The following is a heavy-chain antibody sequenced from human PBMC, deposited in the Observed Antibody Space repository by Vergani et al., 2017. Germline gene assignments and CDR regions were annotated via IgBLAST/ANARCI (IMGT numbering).Heavy chain of an antibody. Sequence: EVQLVESGGGLVKPGGSLRLSCAASGFTFSNAWMSWVRQAPGKGLEWVGRIKSKTDGGTTDYAAPVKGRFTISRDDSKNTLYLQMNSLKTEDTAVYYCTTHSLVVPAAILYYYYYGMDVWGQGTTVTVSS. D-gene: IGHD2-2*02. CDR1: GFTFSNAW. J-gene: IGHJ6*02. CDR3: TTHSLVVPAAILYYYYYGMDV. CDR2: IKSKTDGGTT. V-gene: IGHV3-15*01.